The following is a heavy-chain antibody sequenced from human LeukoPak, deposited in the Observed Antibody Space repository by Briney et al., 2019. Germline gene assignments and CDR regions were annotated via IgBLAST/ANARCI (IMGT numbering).Heavy chain of an antibody. Sequence: SETLSLTCTVSGGSISSGGYYWSWIRQHPGKGLEWIGYIYYSGSTYYNPSLKSRVTISVDTSKNQFSLKLSSVTAADTAVYYCARAGIAVAGPAGWFDPWGQGTLVTVSS. CDR1: GGSISSGGYY. D-gene: IGHD6-19*01. J-gene: IGHJ5*02. V-gene: IGHV4-31*03. CDR2: IYYSGST. CDR3: ARAGIAVAGPAGWFDP.